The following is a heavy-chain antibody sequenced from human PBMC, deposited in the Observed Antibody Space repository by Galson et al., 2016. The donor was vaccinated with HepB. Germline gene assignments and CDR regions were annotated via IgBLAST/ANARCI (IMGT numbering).Heavy chain of an antibody. Sequence: SLRLSCAASRFAFSKYALHWVRQAPGKGLEWVAVISYDGSITYYTDSVKGRFTISRDNSKNTLFLQMNSLRPEDTAVYYCARRYSSGWYVYFDYWGQGTLVTVSS. D-gene: IGHD6-19*01. V-gene: IGHV3-30*04. CDR2: ISYDGSIT. J-gene: IGHJ4*02. CDR1: RFAFSKYA. CDR3: ARRYSSGWYVYFDY.